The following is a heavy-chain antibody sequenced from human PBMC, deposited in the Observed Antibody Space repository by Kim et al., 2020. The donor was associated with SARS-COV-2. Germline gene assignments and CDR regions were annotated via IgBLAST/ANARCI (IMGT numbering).Heavy chain of an antibody. CDR3: AKSRPPLRRAVGLAFDT. Sequence: GGSLRLSCAASGFTFHNYAMNWVRQAPGKGLEWVSDIGCNIDSIGYADFVKGRFTISRDNAKNSLYLQMNSLRAEDTALYYCAKSRPPLRRAVGLAFDTWGEGAIFTVSS. D-gene: IGHD1-26*01. CDR1: GFTFHNYA. J-gene: IGHJ3*02. CDR2: IGCNIDSI. V-gene: IGHV3-9*01.